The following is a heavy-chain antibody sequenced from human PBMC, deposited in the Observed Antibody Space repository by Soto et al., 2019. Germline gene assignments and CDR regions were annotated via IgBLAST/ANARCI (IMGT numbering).Heavy chain of an antibody. D-gene: IGHD3-3*01. CDR3: ARSYTILGVARET. CDR2: IVRDGSA. J-gene: IGHJ4*02. CDR1: GDSVNSGSYY. Sequence: QVHLQESGPGLVKPSETLSLTCTVSGDSVNSGSYYWSWIRQPPGSGLEWLGYIVRDGSANYNPSLKSRVTISVDASHNQLSLRLTSVTAADTAVYYCARSYTILGVARETWGQGTLVIVSS. V-gene: IGHV4-61*01.